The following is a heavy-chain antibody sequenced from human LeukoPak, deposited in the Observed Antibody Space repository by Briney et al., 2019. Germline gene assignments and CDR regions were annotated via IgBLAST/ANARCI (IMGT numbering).Heavy chain of an antibody. V-gene: IGHV4-4*07. D-gene: IGHD3-22*01. CDR1: GGSISSYY. J-gene: IGHJ6*02. CDR3: AREAIQPDCYDMYGMDV. CDR2: IYTSGST. Sequence: SETLSLTCTVSGGSISSYYWSWIRQPAGKGLEWIGRIYTSGSTNYNPSLKSRVTMSVDTSKNQFSLKLSSVTAADTAVYYCAREAIQPDCYDMYGMDVWGQGTTVTVSS.